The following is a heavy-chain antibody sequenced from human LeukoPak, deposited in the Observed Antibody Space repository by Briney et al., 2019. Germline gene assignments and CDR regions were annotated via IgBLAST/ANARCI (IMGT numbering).Heavy chain of an antibody. Sequence: ASVKVSCKASGYTFTSYDISWVRQAPGQGLEWMGWINPNSGGTNYAQKFQGRVTMTRDTSISTAYVELSRLRSDDTAVYYCARAPPVHCSSTSCYTFPFDYWGQGTLVTVSS. J-gene: IGHJ4*02. V-gene: IGHV1-2*02. CDR3: ARAPPVHCSSTSCYTFPFDY. CDR2: INPNSGGT. CDR1: GYTFTSYD. D-gene: IGHD2-2*02.